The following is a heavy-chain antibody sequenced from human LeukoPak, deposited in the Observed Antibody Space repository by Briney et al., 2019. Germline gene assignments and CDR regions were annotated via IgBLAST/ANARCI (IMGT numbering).Heavy chain of an antibody. Sequence: ASVKVSCKASGYTFTSYYMHWVRQAPGQGLEWMGIINPSGGSTSYAQKFQGRVTMTRDMSTSTVYMELSSLRSEDTAVCYCTREIGGTTVHYWGHGMLVTVSS. CDR2: INPSGGST. J-gene: IGHJ4*01. V-gene: IGHV1-46*01. D-gene: IGHD1-7*01. CDR1: GYTFTSYY. CDR3: TREIGGTTVHY.